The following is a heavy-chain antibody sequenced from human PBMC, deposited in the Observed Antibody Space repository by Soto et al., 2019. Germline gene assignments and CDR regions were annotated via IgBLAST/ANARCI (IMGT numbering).Heavy chain of an antibody. CDR1: GFVFSDHN. CDR2: ISYDGTNK. V-gene: IGHV3-30*18. D-gene: IGHD6-13*01. Sequence: TGGSLRLSCAASGFVFSDHNMHWVRQAPGKGPEGVAVISYDGTNKYYADSVKGRFTISRDNSGNTLSLQMNSLGAGDTAVYYCAKDRSNSWSFDYWGQGTLVTVSS. J-gene: IGHJ4*02. CDR3: AKDRSNSWSFDY.